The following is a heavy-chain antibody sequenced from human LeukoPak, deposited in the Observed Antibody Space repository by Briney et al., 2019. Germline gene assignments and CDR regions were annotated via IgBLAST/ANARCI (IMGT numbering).Heavy chain of an antibody. CDR1: GFTFSSYG. V-gene: IGHV3-30*18. D-gene: IGHD1-26*01. CDR3: AKEYSGSQFDY. J-gene: IGHJ4*02. Sequence: GGSLRLSCAASGFTFSSYGMQWVRRAPGKGLEWVAVVGYDGSNKHYADSVRGRFTISRDNSKNTLYLQMNSLRAEDTAVYYCAKEYSGSQFDYWGQGTLVTVSS. CDR2: VGYDGSNK.